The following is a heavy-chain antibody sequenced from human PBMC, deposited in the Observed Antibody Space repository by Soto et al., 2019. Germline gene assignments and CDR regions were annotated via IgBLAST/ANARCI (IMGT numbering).Heavy chain of an antibody. CDR1: GYTFTGYY. J-gene: IGHJ3*02. D-gene: IGHD3-10*01. V-gene: IGHV1-2*04. CDR2: INPNSGGT. Sequence: ASVKVSCRASGYTFTGYYMHWVRQAPGQGLEWMGWINPNSGGTNYAQKFQGWVTMTRDTSISTAYMELSRLRSDDTAVYYCAREYYYGAGTLRAFDIWGQGTMVTVSS. CDR3: AREYYYGAGTLRAFDI.